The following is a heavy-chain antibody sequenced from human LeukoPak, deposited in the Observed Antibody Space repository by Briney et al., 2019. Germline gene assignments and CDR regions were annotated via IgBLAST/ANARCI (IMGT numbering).Heavy chain of an antibody. CDR3: AKKRSSGVVPYYFDY. V-gene: IGHV3-23*01. Sequence: GGSLRLSCAASGFTFSSYAMSWVRQAPGKGLEWVSSISNSGGSTYYADSVKGRFTISRDNSKNTLYLQMNSLRAEDTAVYYCAKKRSSGVVPYYFDYWGQGTLVTVSS. D-gene: IGHD3-3*01. J-gene: IGHJ4*02. CDR2: ISNSGGST. CDR1: GFTFSSYA.